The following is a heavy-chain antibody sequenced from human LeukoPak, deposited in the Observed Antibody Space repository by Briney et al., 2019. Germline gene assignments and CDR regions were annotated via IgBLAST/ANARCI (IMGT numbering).Heavy chain of an antibody. D-gene: IGHD2-2*01. V-gene: IGHV3-30*02. CDR1: GFTFSSYG. CDR2: IRYDGSNK. Sequence: GGSLRLSCAASGFTFSSYGMHWVRQAPGKGLEWVAFIRYDGSNKYYADSVKGRFTISRDNSKNTLYLQMNSLRAEDTAVYCCAKEVDVVVPAATHFDYWGQGTLVTVSS. J-gene: IGHJ4*02. CDR3: AKEVDVVVPAATHFDY.